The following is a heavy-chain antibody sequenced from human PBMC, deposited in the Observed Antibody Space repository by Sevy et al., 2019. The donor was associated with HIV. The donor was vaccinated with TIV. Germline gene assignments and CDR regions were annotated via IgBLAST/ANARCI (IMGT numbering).Heavy chain of an antibody. D-gene: IGHD5-12*01. J-gene: IGHJ4*02. CDR1: GDSVSSNSAA. V-gene: IGHV6-1*01. Sequence: QSQTLSLTCAISGDSVSSNSAAWNWIRQSPSRGLEWLGRTYYRSKWYNDYAVSVKSRIIINPDTPKNQFSLQRNSVTPEDTAVYYCARGDIVATGGFDYWGQGTLVTVSS. CDR2: TYYRSKWYN. CDR3: ARGDIVATGGFDY.